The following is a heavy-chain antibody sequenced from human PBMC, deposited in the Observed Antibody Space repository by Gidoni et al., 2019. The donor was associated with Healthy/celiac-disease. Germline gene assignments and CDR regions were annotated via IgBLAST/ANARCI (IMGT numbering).Heavy chain of an antibody. CDR2: IYSGGST. CDR1: GFTVSSNY. J-gene: IGHJ3*02. CDR3: ARVQSEWENRDAFDI. V-gene: IGHV3-53*01. Sequence: EVQLVESGGGLIQPGGSLRLSCAASGFTVSSNYMSWVRQAPGKGLEWVSVIYSGGSTYYADSVKGRFTISRDNSKNTLYLQMNSLRAEDTAVYYCARVQSEWENRDAFDIWGQGTMVTVSS. D-gene: IGHD1-26*01.